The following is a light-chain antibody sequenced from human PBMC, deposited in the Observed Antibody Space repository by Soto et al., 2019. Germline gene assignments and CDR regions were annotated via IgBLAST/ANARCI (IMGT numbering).Light chain of an antibody. V-gene: IGLV2-8*01. CDR3: SSYAGSNLYV. CDR2: EVT. J-gene: IGLJ1*01. CDR1: SSDVGAYNY. Sequence: QSVLTQPPSASGSPGQSVAISCTGTSSDVGAYNYVSWYQQHPGKAPKLIIYEVTKRPSGVPDRFSGSKSGNTASLTVSGLQANDEADYYCSSYAGSNLYVFGVGTKLTVL.